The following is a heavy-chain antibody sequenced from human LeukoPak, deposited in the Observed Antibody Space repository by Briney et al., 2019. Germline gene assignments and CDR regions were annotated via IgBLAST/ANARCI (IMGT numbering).Heavy chain of an antibody. J-gene: IGHJ5*01. CDR1: QYTFSNYW. D-gene: IGHD3-22*01. CDR2: IYPGNSDT. V-gene: IGHV5-51*01. Sequence: GASLKISCKGSQYTFSNYWIGWVRQLPGKGLGWMVLIYPGNSDTTYGPSFKGQVTISVDKSITIAYLQWSSLKASDTAMYYCASLSYSYESSGFDSWGQGTLVIVSS. CDR3: ASLSYSYESSGFDS.